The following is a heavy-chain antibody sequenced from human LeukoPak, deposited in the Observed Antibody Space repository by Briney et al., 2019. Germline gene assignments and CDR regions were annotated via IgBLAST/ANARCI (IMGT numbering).Heavy chain of an antibody. D-gene: IGHD6-19*01. Sequence: QSGGSLRLSCAASGFTFSSYGMHWVRQAPGKGLEWVAVISYDGSNKYYADSVKGRFTISRDNSKNTLYLQVNSLRAEDTAVYYCARRSGIAVAGAFDYWGQGTLVTVSS. CDR3: ARRSGIAVAGAFDY. CDR1: GFTFSSYG. J-gene: IGHJ4*02. V-gene: IGHV3-30*03. CDR2: ISYDGSNK.